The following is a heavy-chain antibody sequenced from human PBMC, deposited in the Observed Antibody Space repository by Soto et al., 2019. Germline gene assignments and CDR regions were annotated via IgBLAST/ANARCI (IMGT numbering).Heavy chain of an antibody. V-gene: IGHV2-5*02. D-gene: IGHD3-16*01. CDR3: ARWLITYDYYYYVGV. CDR1: GFSLSTRGVS. J-gene: IGHJ6*03. Sequence: SGPTVVNPTQTLTLTCTFSGFSLSTRGVSVGWIRQPPGKALEWLALIYWDDDKRYSPSLNSRLTITKDASKNQAAPTITHMDPVDTATYSCARWLITYDYYYYVGVWDKGTTVTVAS. CDR2: IYWDDDK.